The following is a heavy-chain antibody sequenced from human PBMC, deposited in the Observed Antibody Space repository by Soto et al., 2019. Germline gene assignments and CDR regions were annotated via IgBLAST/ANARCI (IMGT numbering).Heavy chain of an antibody. D-gene: IGHD6-13*01. J-gene: IGHJ6*02. CDR3: ARDRFFSSSWMGAYYYYGMDV. Sequence: GGSLRLSCAASGFTFSSYSMNWVRQAPGKGLEWVSSISSSSSYIYYADSVKGRFTISRDNAKNSLYLQMNSLRAEDTAVYYCARDRFFSSSWMGAYYYYGMDVWGQGTTVTVSS. V-gene: IGHV3-21*01. CDR2: ISSSSSYI. CDR1: GFTFSSYS.